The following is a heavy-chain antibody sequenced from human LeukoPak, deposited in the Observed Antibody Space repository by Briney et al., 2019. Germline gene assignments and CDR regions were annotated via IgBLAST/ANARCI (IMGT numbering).Heavy chain of an antibody. V-gene: IGHV1-2*02. J-gene: IGHJ6*02. D-gene: IGHD6-13*01. Sequence: ASVKVSCKASGYTFTGYYMHWVRQAPGQGLEWMGWINPNSGGTNYAQKFQGRVTMTRDTSISTAYMELSRLRSDDTAVYHCARDTSIAAAGSHSNYGMDVWGQGTTVTVSS. CDR2: INPNSGGT. CDR3: ARDTSIAAAGSHSNYGMDV. CDR1: GYTFTGYY.